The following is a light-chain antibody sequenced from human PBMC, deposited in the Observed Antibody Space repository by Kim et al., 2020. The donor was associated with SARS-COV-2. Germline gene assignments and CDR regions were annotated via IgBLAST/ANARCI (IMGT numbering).Light chain of an antibody. V-gene: IGKV2-24*01. Sequence: PASISCRSSQSLVHSHGISYVSWLFQRTGQPARLLINKIANRLSGVPERIIGSGAGTDFTLQISRVQPADDGVYYCMQATQFSHYTFGQGTKLEI. J-gene: IGKJ2*01. CDR3: MQATQFSHYT. CDR1: QSLVHSHGISY. CDR2: KIA.